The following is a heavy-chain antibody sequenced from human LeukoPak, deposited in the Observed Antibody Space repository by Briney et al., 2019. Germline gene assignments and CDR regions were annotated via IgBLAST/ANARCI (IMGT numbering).Heavy chain of an antibody. D-gene: IGHD1-26*01. CDR3: ARDEPVGAKRGAFDI. V-gene: IGHV3-21*01. CDR1: GFTFSSYS. J-gene: IGHJ3*02. CDR2: ISSSSSYI. Sequence: GGSLRLSCAASGFTFSSYSMNWVRQAPGKGLEWVSSISSSSSYIYYADSVKGRFTISRDNAKNSLYPQMNSLRAEDTAVYYCARDEPVGAKRGAFDIWGQGTMVTVSS.